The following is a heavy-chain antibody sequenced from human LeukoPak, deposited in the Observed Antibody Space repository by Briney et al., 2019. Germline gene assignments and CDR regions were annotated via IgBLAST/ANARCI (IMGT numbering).Heavy chain of an antibody. CDR3: VRDAYNILTAPYFDY. CDR1: GFTFRSYW. D-gene: IGHD3-9*01. J-gene: IGHJ4*02. Sequence: GGSLRLSCAASGFTFRSYWMHWVRQAPRKGLLWVSRINSDGSTTSYADPVKGRFTISRDNAKNTLYLQMDSLRAEDTAVYYCVRDAYNILTAPYFDYWGQGTLVTVSS. CDR2: INSDGSTT. V-gene: IGHV3-74*01.